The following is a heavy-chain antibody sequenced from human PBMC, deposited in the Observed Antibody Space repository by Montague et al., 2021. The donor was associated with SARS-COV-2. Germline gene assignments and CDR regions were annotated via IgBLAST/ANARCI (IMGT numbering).Heavy chain of an antibody. Sequence: SETLSLTCTVSGGSISTSPYFWGWIRQPPGKGLEWIGSIYYSGSTYYTPSLKSRVTISVDTSKNQFSLKLSSVTAADTAVYYCARDLAGYYGSGSYGGMDVWGQGTTVTVSS. D-gene: IGHD3-10*01. CDR2: IYYSGST. V-gene: IGHV4-39*07. J-gene: IGHJ6*02. CDR3: ARDLAGYYGSGSYGGMDV. CDR1: GGSISTSPYF.